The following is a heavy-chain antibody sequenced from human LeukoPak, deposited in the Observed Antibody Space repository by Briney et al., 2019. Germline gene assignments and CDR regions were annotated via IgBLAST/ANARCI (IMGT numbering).Heavy chain of an antibody. Sequence: PSETLSLTCTVSGGSISSYYWSWIRQPPGKGLEWIGYIYYSGSTNYNPFLKSRVTISVDTSKNQFSLKLSSVTAADTAVYYCARGSGWYYMDGMDVWGQGTTVTVSS. CDR1: GGSISSYY. CDR2: IYYSGST. D-gene: IGHD6-19*01. V-gene: IGHV4-59*01. J-gene: IGHJ6*02. CDR3: ARGSGWYYMDGMDV.